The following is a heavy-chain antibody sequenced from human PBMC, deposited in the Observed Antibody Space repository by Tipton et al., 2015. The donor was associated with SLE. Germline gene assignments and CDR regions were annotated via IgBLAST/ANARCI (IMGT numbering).Heavy chain of an antibody. V-gene: IGHV4-61*09. CDR3: ARGRGSMGLDS. D-gene: IGHD2/OR15-2a*01. Sequence: TLSLTCTVSGGSISSGSYYWTWIRQPAGKRLEWLGHIFSSGHTTYSPSLKSRVIISEDVSKNQFSLTLSSVTAADTAVYYCARGRGSMGLDSWGLGTLVTVSS. CDR1: GGSISSGSYY. CDR2: IFSSGHT. J-gene: IGHJ5*01.